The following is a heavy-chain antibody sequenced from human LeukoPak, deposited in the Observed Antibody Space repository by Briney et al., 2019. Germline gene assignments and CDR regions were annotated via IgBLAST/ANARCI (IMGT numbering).Heavy chain of an antibody. Sequence: SETLSLTCAVYGGSFSGYYWSWIRRPPGKGLEWIGEINHSGSTNYNPSLKSRVTISVDTSKNQFSLNLSSVTAADTAVYYCARFKRYCSGGSCYYYYYYYMDVWGKGTTVTVSS. CDR1: GGSFSGYY. CDR2: INHSGST. V-gene: IGHV4-34*01. D-gene: IGHD2-15*01. J-gene: IGHJ6*03. CDR3: ARFKRYCSGGSCYYYYYYYMDV.